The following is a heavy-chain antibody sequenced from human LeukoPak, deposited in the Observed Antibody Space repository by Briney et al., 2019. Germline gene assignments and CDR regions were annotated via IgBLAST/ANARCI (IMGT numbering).Heavy chain of an antibody. CDR2: ISAYNGNT. D-gene: IGHD3-22*01. J-gene: IGHJ4*02. CDR1: GYTFTSYG. CDR3: ARVEEAYNYDSSGYSFVSFDY. Sequence: GASVKVSCKASGYTFTSYGISWVRQAPGQGLEWMGWISAYNGNTNYAQKLQGRVTMTTDTSTSTAYMELRSLRSDDTAVYYCARVEEAYNYDSSGYSFVSFDYWGQGTLVTVSS. V-gene: IGHV1-18*01.